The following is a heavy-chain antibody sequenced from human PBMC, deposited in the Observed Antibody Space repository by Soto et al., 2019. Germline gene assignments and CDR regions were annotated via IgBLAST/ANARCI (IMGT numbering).Heavy chain of an antibody. CDR3: ARDSSSYPYYYYYMDV. Sequence: ASVKVSWKACGYTFTSYAMNWVRQAPGQGLEWMGWINTNTGNPTYAQGFTGRFVFSLDTSVSTAYLQICSLKAEDTAVYYCARDSSSYPYYYYYMDVWGKGTTVTVSS. CDR2: INTNTGNP. D-gene: IGHD6-6*01. J-gene: IGHJ6*03. V-gene: IGHV7-4-1*01. CDR1: GYTFTSYA.